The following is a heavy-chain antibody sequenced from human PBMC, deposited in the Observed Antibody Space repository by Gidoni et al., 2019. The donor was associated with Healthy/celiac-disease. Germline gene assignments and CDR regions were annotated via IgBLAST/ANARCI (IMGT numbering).Heavy chain of an antibody. CDR3: ARDPGGGYDPYYFDY. Sequence: QVQLVESGGGVVQPGWSLRLSCAASGFPFRNCGVHWVRQAPGKGLEWVALISYDGSNKYYADSVKGRFTISRDNSYNTLYLQMNSLRAEDTAVYYCARDPGGGYDPYYFDYWGQGTLVTVSS. CDR1: GFPFRNCG. V-gene: IGHV3-30*19. J-gene: IGHJ4*02. CDR2: ISYDGSNK. D-gene: IGHD5-12*01.